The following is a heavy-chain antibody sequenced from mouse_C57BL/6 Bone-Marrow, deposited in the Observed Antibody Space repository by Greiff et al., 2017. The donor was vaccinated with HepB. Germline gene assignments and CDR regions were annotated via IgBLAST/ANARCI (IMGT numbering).Heavy chain of an antibody. V-gene: IGHV5-17*01. J-gene: IGHJ1*03. CDR1: GFTFSDYG. CDR3: ANYYGSSRGYFDV. Sequence: EVKLVESGGGLVKPGGSLKLSCAASGFTFSDYGMHWVRQAPEKGLEWVAYISSGSSTIYYADTVKCRFTISRDNAKNTLFLQMTSRRSEDTAMYYCANYYGSSRGYFDVWGTGTTVTVSS. CDR2: ISSGSSTI. D-gene: IGHD1-1*01.